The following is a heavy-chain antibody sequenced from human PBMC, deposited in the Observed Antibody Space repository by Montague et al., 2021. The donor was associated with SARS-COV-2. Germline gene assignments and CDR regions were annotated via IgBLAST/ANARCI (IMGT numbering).Heavy chain of an antibody. J-gene: IGHJ6*02. D-gene: IGHD4-11*01. CDR2: IYYSGST. CDR3: ARHLTVTTVTSHMYHYAMDV. V-gene: IGHV4-59*08. CDR1: GDSISNYS. Sequence: SETLSLTCSVSGDSISNYSWSWIRQSPGKGLEWIGYIYYSGSTNYNPSLPSRVTISVDTSKNQFSLKLTSVTAADTAVYYCARHLTVTTVTSHMYHYAMDVWGQGTTVTVSS.